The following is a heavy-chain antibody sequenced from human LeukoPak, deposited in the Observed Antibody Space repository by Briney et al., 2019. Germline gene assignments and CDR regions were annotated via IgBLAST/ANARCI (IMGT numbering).Heavy chain of an antibody. Sequence: PGGSLRLSCAASGFTFSNYSMNWVRQAPGKGLEWVSSISSSSSYIYYADSVKGRFTISRDNAKNSLYLQMNSLRAEDTAVYYCARDRLKSAAGTVLSDYWGQGTLVTVSS. CDR2: ISSSSSYI. J-gene: IGHJ4*02. V-gene: IGHV3-21*01. CDR3: ARDRLKSAAGTVLSDY. D-gene: IGHD6-13*01. CDR1: GFTFSNYS.